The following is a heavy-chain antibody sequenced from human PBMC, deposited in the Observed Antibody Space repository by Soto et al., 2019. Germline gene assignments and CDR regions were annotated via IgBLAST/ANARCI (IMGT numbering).Heavy chain of an antibody. J-gene: IGHJ3*01. D-gene: IGHD6-25*01. V-gene: IGHV1-69*18. CDR3: ARRLDDRAEARFDV. CDR2: IIPLFGRA. Sequence: QVQLVQSGAEVRKPGSSVKVSCKASGGTFSTYTIYWVRQAPGQGLEWMGRIIPLFGRAKYAQNFQDRVTITAEESMTPAYMELTALSAVDTAVYYGARRLDDRAEARFDVWGEGPAVTVSA. CDR1: GGTFSTYT.